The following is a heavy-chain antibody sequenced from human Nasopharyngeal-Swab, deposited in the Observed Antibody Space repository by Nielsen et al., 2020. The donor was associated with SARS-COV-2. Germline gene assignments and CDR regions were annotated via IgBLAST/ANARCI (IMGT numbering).Heavy chain of an antibody. CDR1: GGSFNGFY. Sequence: SETLSLTCSVSGGSFNGFYWNWIRQAPGKGLEWIGEINHNERTNYNPSLKSRVTISVDTSKNQFSLKLSSVTAADTAVYYCARYCSSTSCSLGMDVWGQGTTVTVSS. D-gene: IGHD2-2*01. J-gene: IGHJ6*02. CDR2: INHNERT. V-gene: IGHV4-34*01. CDR3: ARYCSSTSCSLGMDV.